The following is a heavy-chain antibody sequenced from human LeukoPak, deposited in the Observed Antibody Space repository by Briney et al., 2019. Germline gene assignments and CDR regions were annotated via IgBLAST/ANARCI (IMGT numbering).Heavy chain of an antibody. V-gene: IGHV4-59*12. Sequence: SSETLSLTCTVPGGSITNYYWNWIRQPPWRGLEWIGYIYNSGSSSSGATKYNPSLKSRVTMSVDTSKNQFSLKLSSVTAADTAVYYCARGDILTGLDYWGQGTLVTVSS. J-gene: IGHJ4*02. CDR1: GGSITNYY. CDR2: IYNSGSSSSGAT. CDR3: ARGDILTGLDY. D-gene: IGHD3-9*01.